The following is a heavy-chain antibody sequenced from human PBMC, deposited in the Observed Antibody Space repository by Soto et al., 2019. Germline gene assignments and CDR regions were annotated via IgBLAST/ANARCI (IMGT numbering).Heavy chain of an antibody. V-gene: IGHV4-31*03. CDR1: GGSISSGGYY. D-gene: IGHD3-10*01. CDR2: IYYSGST. CDR3: ARGVTMVRGVIHTPYFDY. J-gene: IGHJ4*02. Sequence: QVQLQESGPGLVKPSQTLSLTCTDSGGSISSGGYYWSLIRQHPGKGLEWIGYIYYSGSTYYNPSLKSRVTISVDTSKNQFSMKLSSVTAADTAVYYCARGVTMVRGVIHTPYFDYWGQGTLVTVSS.